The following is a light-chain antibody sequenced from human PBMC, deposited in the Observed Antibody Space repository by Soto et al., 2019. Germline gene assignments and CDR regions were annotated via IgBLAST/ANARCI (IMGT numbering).Light chain of an antibody. Sequence: EMVLTQSPATLSLSPGERATLSCRASQSISSDLAWYQQKPGQAPRLFIYDASNRVTGIPARFRGSGSGTDFTLTISTLEPEDFAVYYCQQRSSWPRTFGQGTKVEIK. CDR2: DAS. CDR1: QSISSD. CDR3: QQRSSWPRT. V-gene: IGKV3-11*01. J-gene: IGKJ1*01.